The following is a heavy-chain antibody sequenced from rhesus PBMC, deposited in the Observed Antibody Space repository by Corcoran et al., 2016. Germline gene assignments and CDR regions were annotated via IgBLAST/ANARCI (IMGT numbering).Heavy chain of an antibody. D-gene: IGHD1-44*01. CDR2: IWGSSGIT. CDR1: GGSISGYY. CDR3: ASLRPYSY. J-gene: IGHJ4*01. V-gene: IGHV4-165*02. Sequence: QVQLQESGPGLVKPSEPLSLTCAVSGGSISGYYWYWIRHPPGKGLEWIGYIWGSSGITYYHPSLKSLVTISTDTSKNQFSLKLSSVTAADTAVYYCASLRPYSYWGQVVLVTVSS.